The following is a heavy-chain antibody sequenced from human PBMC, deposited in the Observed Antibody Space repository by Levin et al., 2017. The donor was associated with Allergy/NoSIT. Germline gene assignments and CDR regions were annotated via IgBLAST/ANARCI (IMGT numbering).Heavy chain of an antibody. CDR1: GGSFSGYY. D-gene: IGHD2-15*01. Sequence: SETLSLTCAVYGGSFSGYYRSWIRQPPGKGLEWIGEINHSGSTNYNPSLKSRVTISVDTSKNQFSLKLSSVTAADTAVYYCARGVYCSGGSCYSLAYDYWGQGTLVTVSS. CDR2: INHSGST. V-gene: IGHV4-34*01. J-gene: IGHJ4*02. CDR3: ARGVYCSGGSCYSLAYDY.